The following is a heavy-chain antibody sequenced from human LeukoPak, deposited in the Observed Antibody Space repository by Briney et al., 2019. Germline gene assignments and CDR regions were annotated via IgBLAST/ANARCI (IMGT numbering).Heavy chain of an antibody. Sequence: SQTLSLTCTVSDGSISSGSYYWSWIRQPAGKGLEWIGRIYTSGSTNYNPSLKSRVTISVDTSKNQFPLKLSSVTAADTAVYYCARDRVQNYMDVWGKGTTVTVSS. CDR3: ARDRVQNYMDV. CDR2: IYTSGST. V-gene: IGHV4-61*02. J-gene: IGHJ6*03. CDR1: DGSISSGSYY. D-gene: IGHD3-10*01.